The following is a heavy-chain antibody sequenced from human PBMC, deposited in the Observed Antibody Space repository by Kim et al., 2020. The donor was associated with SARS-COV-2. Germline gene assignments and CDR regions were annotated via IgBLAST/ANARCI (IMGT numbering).Heavy chain of an antibody. V-gene: IGHV1-3*01. J-gene: IGHJ4*02. Sequence: KFKDRLTITWDSSAATVYMELSSLRSEDAAVYYCAREYDILSGYPNYYFDYWGQGTLVTVSS. D-gene: IGHD3-9*01. CDR3: AREYDILSGYPNYYFDY.